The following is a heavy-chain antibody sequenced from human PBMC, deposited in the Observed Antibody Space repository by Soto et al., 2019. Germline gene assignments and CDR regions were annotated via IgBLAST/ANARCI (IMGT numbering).Heavy chain of an antibody. V-gene: IGHV1-2*02. J-gene: IGHJ4*02. Sequence: ASVKVSCKASGYTFTGYYMHWVRQAPGQGLEWMGWISPASGDTTYAQKFQGRVTMTRDTSTSTAYMELIRLTSDDTAVYSCARGEYRYGQYCFDSWGQGTLVTVSS. CDR3: ARGEYRYGQYCFDS. D-gene: IGHD5-18*01. CDR2: ISPASGDT. CDR1: GYTFTGYY.